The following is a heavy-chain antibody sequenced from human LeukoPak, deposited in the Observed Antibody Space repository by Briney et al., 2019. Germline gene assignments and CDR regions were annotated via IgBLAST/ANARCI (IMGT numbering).Heavy chain of an antibody. CDR2: ISAYNGNT. Sequence: ASVKVSCKASGYTFTSYGISWVRQAPGQGLEWMGWISAYNGNTNYAQKLQGRVTMTTGTSTSTAYVELRSLRSDDTAVYCCARDHQWLVRFDYWGQGTLVTVSS. V-gene: IGHV1-18*01. CDR3: ARDHQWLVRFDY. CDR1: GYTFTSYG. D-gene: IGHD6-19*01. J-gene: IGHJ4*02.